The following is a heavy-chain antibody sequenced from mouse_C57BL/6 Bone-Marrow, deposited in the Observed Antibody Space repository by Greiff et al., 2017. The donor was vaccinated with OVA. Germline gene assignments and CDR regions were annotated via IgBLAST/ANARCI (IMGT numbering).Heavy chain of an antibody. CDR3: ERYRRLRFMDY. CDR2: IRNKANGYTT. J-gene: IGHJ4*01. CDR1: GFTFTDYY. V-gene: IGHV7-3*01. Sequence: EVKLQESGGGLVQPGGSLSLSCAASGFTFTDYYMSWVRQPPGKALEWLGYIRNKANGYTTEYSATVKCRFTISTDTYPSILYLQMNAMRAEKSATECCERYRRLRFMDYWGQGTSVTVSS.